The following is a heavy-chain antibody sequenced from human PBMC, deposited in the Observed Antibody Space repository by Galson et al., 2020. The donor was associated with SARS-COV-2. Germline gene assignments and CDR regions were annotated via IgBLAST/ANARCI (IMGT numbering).Heavy chain of an antibody. CDR3: ASPNYNDAFDI. CDR2: IYYSGST. J-gene: IGHJ3*02. V-gene: IGHV4-31*03. D-gene: IGHD1-1*01. Sequence: SETLSLTCTVSGGSIISGGYYWSWIRQHPGKGLEWIGYIYYSGSTYYNPSLKSRVTISVDTSKNQFSLKLSSVTAADTAVYYCASPNYNDAFDIWGQGTMVTVSS. CDR1: GGSIISGGYY.